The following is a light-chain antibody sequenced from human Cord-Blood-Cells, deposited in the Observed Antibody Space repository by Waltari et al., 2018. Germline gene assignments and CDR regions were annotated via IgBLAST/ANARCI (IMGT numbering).Light chain of an antibody. CDR2: EVS. V-gene: IGLV2-14*01. J-gene: IGLJ1*01. CDR1: SSDVGGYNY. CDR3: SSYTSSSTRV. Sequence: QHALTQPASVSRSPAQSCTISCSGTSSDVGGYNYVSWYQQHQCKAPKLMIYEVSNRPSGVSNRFSGSKSGNTASLTISGLQAEDEADYYCSSYTSSSTRVFGTGTKVTVL.